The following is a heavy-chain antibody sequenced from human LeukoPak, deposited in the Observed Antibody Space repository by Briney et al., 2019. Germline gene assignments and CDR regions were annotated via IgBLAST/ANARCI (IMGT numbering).Heavy chain of an antibody. V-gene: IGHV3-48*01. CDR1: GFTFSSYS. CDR3: ARGDDYYDSSGQNRDY. Sequence: GGSLRLSCAASGFTFSSYSMNWVRQAPGKGLEWVSCISSSSSTIYYADSVKGRFTISRDNAKNSLYLQMNSLRAEDTAVYYCARGDDYYDSSGQNRDYWGQGTLVTVSS. J-gene: IGHJ4*02. D-gene: IGHD3-22*01. CDR2: ISSSSSTI.